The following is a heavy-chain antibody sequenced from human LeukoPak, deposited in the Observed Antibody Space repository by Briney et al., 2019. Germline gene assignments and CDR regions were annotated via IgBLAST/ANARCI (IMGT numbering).Heavy chain of an antibody. J-gene: IGHJ3*02. CDR3: ASRKIGFLEWLDAFDI. D-gene: IGHD3-3*01. CDR1: GFTFSSYW. Sequence: HTGGSLRLSCAASGFTFSSYWMSWVRQAPGKGLEWVANIKQDGSEKYYVDSVKGRFTISRDNAKNSLYLQMNSLRAEDTAVYYCASRKIGFLEWLDAFDIWGQGTMVTVSS. V-gene: IGHV3-7*01. CDR2: IKQDGSEK.